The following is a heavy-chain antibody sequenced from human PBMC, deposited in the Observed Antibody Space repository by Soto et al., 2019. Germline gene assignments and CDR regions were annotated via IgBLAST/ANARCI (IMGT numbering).Heavy chain of an antibody. Sequence: QITLKESGPTLVKPTQTLTLTCSFSGFSLSTSGAGVVWIRQPPGKALAWLALIYWDDDNRYNPSLESRLNTTKDHTTNQVVLTMNHLYSVATSTSYCGHSAEVGFRDLLSRPFDYWGPRTLLTVSS. V-gene: IGHV2-5*02. J-gene: IGHJ4*01. D-gene: IGHD3-10*01. CDR3: GHSAEVGFRDLLSRPFDY. CDR1: GFSLSTSGAG. CDR2: IYWDDDN.